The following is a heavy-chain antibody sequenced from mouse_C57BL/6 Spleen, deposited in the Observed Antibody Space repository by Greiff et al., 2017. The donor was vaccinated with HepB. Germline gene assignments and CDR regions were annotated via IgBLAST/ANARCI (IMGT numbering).Heavy chain of an antibody. CDR1: GYTFTEYT. Sequence: VQLQESGAELVKPGASVKLSCKASGYTFTEYTIHWVKQRSGQGLEWIGWFYPGSGSIKYNEKFKDKATLTADKSSSTVYMVLSRLTSEDSAVYFCARHGRRAGDDGYCVDWYFDVWGTGTTVTVSS. CDR3: ARHGRRAGDDGYCVDWYFDV. D-gene: IGHD2-3*01. J-gene: IGHJ1*03. CDR2: FYPGSGSI. V-gene: IGHV1-62-2*01.